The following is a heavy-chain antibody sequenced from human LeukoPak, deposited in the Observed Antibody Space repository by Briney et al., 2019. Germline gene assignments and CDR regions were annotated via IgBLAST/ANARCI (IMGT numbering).Heavy chain of an antibody. V-gene: IGHV4-4*02. CDR1: GGSISSSDW. J-gene: IGHJ5*02. CDR2: IYHSGTT. D-gene: IGHD4-17*01. Sequence: PSDTLYLTCAVSGGSISSSDWWSWVRQPPGKGLEWIGEIYHSGTTNYTPSLKSRVTISVDKSKNQFSLKVSSVTAADTAVYYCARVPHNDYGDYVDLNWFDPWGQGTLVTVSS. CDR3: ARVPHNDYGDYVDLNWFDP.